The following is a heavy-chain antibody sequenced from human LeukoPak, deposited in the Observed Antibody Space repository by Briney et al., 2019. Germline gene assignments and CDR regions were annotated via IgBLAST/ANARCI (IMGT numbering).Heavy chain of an antibody. CDR2: IYYSGST. CDR3: ARENYVWGSYRTIDY. D-gene: IGHD3-16*02. V-gene: IGHV4-31*03. Sequence: PSETLSLTCTVSGGSISSGGYYWSWIRQHPGKGLEWIGYIYYSGSTYYNPSLKSRVTISVDTSKNQFSLKLSSVTAADTAVYYCARENYVWGSYRTIDYWGQGTLVTVSS. J-gene: IGHJ4*02. CDR1: GGSISSGGYY.